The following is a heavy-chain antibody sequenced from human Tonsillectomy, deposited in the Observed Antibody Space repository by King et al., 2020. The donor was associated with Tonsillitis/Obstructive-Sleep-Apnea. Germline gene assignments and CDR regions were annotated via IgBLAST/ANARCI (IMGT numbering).Heavy chain of an antibody. J-gene: IGHJ4*02. CDR3: AGEVTTGAFDF. D-gene: IGHD4-17*01. CDR1: GGSISSGGYY. Sequence: QLQESGPGLVKPSQTLSLTCTVSGGSISSGGYYWSWIRQHPGKGLEWIGYIYDSGSTYYNPSLKSRVTISVATSKNQFSLKLSSVIAADTAVYYGAGEVTTGAFDFWGQGTLVTVSS. V-gene: IGHV4-31*03. CDR2: IYDSGST.